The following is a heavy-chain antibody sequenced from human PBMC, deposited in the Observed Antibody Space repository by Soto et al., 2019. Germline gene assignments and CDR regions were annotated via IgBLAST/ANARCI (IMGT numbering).Heavy chain of an antibody. CDR2: VHHSWGS. CDR3: ARQGFGPLHGLVDV. J-gene: IGHJ6*02. Sequence: QVQLQESGPGLVKPSETLSLSCTVSGGSISSYYWSWFRQSPGKRMEWIGYVHHSWGSSYNPSLPSPVAFSLDTSKSRFSLKVTSVTATDRAGYYCARQGFGPLHGLVDVWGQGTTVTVSS. CDR1: GGSISSYY. D-gene: IGHD3-10*01. V-gene: IGHV4-59*08.